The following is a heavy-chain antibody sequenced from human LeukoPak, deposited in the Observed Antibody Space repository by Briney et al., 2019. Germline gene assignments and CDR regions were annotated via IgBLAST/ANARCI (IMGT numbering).Heavy chain of an antibody. J-gene: IGHJ4*02. CDR3: ASEEGLVVPAARDDY. CDR2: INPSGGST. D-gene: IGHD2-2*01. CDR1: RYTFTSYY. Sequence: ASVKVSCKASRYTFTSYYMHWVRQAPGQGLEWMGIINPSGGSTSYAQKFHGRGTMTRDTSTSTVYMELSSLRSEDTAVYYCASEEGLVVPAARDDYWGQGTLVTVSS. V-gene: IGHV1-46*01.